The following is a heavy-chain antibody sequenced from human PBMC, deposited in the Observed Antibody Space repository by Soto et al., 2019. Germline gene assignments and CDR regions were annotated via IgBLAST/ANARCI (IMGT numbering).Heavy chain of an antibody. CDR2: ISAGGSST. CDR3: AKMYYSGTFPGNFDI. J-gene: IGHJ3*02. V-gene: IGHV3-23*01. CDR1: GFTFSNYA. Sequence: EVQLLESGGGLVQPGGSLRLSCAVSGFTFSNYAIHWVRQAPGKGLEWVSGISAGGSSTFYADSVKGRFTISRDNSMNTLYLHMNSLRAEDTAVYYCAKMYYSGTFPGNFDIWGQGTLVTVSS. D-gene: IGHD1-26*01.